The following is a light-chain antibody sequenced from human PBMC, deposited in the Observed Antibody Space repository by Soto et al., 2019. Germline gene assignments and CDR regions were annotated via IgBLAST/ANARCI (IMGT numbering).Light chain of an antibody. CDR3: QQYANSPT. V-gene: IGKV3D-15*01. Sequence: EIVMTQSPATLSVSPGERASLSCRASQSVRSNLAWYQQKPGQAPRLLIYGASTRATGIPARFSGSGSGTEFTLTISSLQSEDFAVHYCQQYANSPTFGQGTKVEIK. CDR2: GAS. J-gene: IGKJ1*01. CDR1: QSVRSN.